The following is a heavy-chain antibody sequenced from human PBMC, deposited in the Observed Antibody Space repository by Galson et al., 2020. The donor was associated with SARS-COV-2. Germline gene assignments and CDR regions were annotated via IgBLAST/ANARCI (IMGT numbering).Heavy chain of an antibody. CDR3: AREIPRVGYFQV. Sequence: ASETLSLTCTVSGGSISSSNNFWGWIRQTPGKGLEWIGSIFYSGSTYYNPFLKTRVTISLDTSKNLFSLNLSSVTAADTAVYFCAREIPRVGYFQVWGQGTLVTVST. CDR2: IFYSGST. V-gene: IGHV4-39*07. J-gene: IGHJ1*01. CDR1: GGSISSSNNF. D-gene: IGHD6-13*01.